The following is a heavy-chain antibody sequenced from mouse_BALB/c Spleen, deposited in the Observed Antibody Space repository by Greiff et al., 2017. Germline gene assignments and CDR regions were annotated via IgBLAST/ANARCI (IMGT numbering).Heavy chain of an antibody. CDR3: ARSNYLDY. V-gene: IGHV5-17*02. CDR1: GFTFSSFG. CDR2: ISSGSSTI. J-gene: IGHJ2*01. Sequence: EVQRVESGGGLVQPGGSRKLSCAASGFTFSSFGMHWVRQAPEKGLEWVAYISSGSSTIYYADTVKGRFTISRDNPKNTLFLQMTSLRSEDTAMYYCARSNYLDYWGQGTTLTVSS.